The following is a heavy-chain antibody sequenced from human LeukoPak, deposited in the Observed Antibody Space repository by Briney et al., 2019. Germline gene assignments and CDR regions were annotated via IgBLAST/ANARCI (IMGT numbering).Heavy chain of an antibody. Sequence: GGSLRLSCAASGFPFNTYGMHWVRQAPGKGLEWVSFIPYDGSNTYYADSVKGRFTISRDNFKDTLYLHMNSLRTDDTAVYYCAKGHTKSWYLLGDWGQGTLVTVSS. J-gene: IGHJ4*02. D-gene: IGHD6-13*01. V-gene: IGHV3-30*02. CDR1: GFPFNTYG. CDR2: IPYDGSNT. CDR3: AKGHTKSWYLLGD.